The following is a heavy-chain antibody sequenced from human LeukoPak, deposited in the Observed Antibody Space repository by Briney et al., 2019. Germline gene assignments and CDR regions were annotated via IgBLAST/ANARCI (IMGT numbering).Heavy chain of an antibody. V-gene: IGHV3-23*01. J-gene: IGHJ4*02. CDR2: IGGSCGSI. CDR3: AKDHFLQQWLVYNC. D-gene: IGHD6-19*01. Sequence: GGSLRLSCAASGFTLSNYVMSWVRQAAGRGLEGVSAIGGSCGSIYYADSVKGRFTISRDNSKNTIYLQMNSLRAEDTAVYYCAKDHFLQQWLVYNCWGQGTLVTASS. CDR1: GFTLSNYV.